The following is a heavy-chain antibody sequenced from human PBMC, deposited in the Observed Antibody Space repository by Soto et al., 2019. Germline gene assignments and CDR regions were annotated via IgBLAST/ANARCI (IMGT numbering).Heavy chain of an antibody. Sequence: ASVKVSCKASGYTFTSYYMHWVRQAPGQGLEWMGIINPSGGSTSYAQKFQGRGTMTRDTSTSTVYMELSSLRSEDTAVYYCARRHPGGGSPIVVVPAAMPDYYYYYGMDVWGQGTTVTVSS. CDR2: INPSGGST. V-gene: IGHV1-46*01. J-gene: IGHJ6*02. CDR3: ARRHPGGGSPIVVVPAAMPDYYYYYGMDV. CDR1: GYTFTSYY. D-gene: IGHD2-2*01.